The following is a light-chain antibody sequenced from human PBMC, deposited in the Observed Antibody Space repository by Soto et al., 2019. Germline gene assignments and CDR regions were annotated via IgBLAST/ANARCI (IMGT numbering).Light chain of an antibody. Sequence: DIVMTQSPDSLAVSLGERATINCKSSQSVFYSSNNKNFLAWYQQKPGQPPKLLISWASIRESGVQDRFSGSGSGTDFTLTINSLQAEDVAVYYGQQHYSRYPFGQGTKLEIK. CDR3: QQHYSRYP. CDR2: WAS. V-gene: IGKV4-1*01. J-gene: IGKJ2*01. CDR1: QSVFYSSNNKNF.